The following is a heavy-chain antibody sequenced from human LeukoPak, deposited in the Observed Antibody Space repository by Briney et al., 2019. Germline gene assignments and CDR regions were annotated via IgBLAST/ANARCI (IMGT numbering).Heavy chain of an antibody. CDR2: IIPIFGTA. J-gene: IGHJ4*02. CDR1: GGTFSSYA. Sequence: GSSVKVSCKASGGTFSSYAISWVRQAPGQGREWMGGIIPIFGTANYAQKFQGRVTITTDESASTAYRERSGLRSEDTAVYYCASGKRITMIVVALTSLDYWGQGTLVTVSS. D-gene: IGHD3-22*01. CDR3: ASGKRITMIVVALTSLDY. V-gene: IGHV1-69*05.